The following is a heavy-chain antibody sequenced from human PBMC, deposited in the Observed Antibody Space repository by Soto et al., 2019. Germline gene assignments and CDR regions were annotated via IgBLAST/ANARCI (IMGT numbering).Heavy chain of an antibody. CDR2: ISYDGSNK. CDR3: ARAYEGDYFDY. CDR1: GFTFSSYA. D-gene: IGHD3-16*01. J-gene: IGHJ4*02. Sequence: QVQLVESGGGVVQPGRSLRLSCPASGFTFSSYAMHWVRQAPGKGLEWVAVISYDGSNKYYADSVKGRFTISRDNSKNTLYLQMNSLRAEDTAVYYCARAYEGDYFDYWGQGTLVTVSS. V-gene: IGHV3-30-3*01.